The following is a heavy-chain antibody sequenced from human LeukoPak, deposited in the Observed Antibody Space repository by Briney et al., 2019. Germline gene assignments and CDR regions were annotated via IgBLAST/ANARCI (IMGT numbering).Heavy chain of an antibody. J-gene: IGHJ6*02. CDR2: ISYDGSNK. Sequence: GGSLRLSCAAPGFTFSSYAMHWVRQAPGKGLEWVAVISYDGSNKYYADSVKGRFTISRDNSKNTLYLQMNSLRAEDTAVYYCARDTQQLALYYYYGMDVWGQGTTVTVSS. V-gene: IGHV3-30-3*01. CDR1: GFTFSSYA. D-gene: IGHD6-13*01. CDR3: ARDTQQLALYYYYGMDV.